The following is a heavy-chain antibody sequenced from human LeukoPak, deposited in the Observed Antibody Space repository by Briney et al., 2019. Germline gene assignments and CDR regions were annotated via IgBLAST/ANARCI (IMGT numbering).Heavy chain of an antibody. CDR3: ARDQTAVAGYYMDV. CDR1: GFTFSSYI. CDR2: ISSSSSYI. V-gene: IGHV3-21*01. J-gene: IGHJ6*03. Sequence: GGSLRLSCAASGFTFSSYIMNWVRQAPGKGLEWVSSISSSSSYIYYADSVKGRFTISRDNAKNSLYLQMNSLRAEDTAVYYCARDQTAVAGYYMDVWGKGTTVTVSS. D-gene: IGHD6-19*01.